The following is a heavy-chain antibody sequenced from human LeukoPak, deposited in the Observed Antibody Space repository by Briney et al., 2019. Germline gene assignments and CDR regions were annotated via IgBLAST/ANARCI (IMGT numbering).Heavy chain of an antibody. CDR1: GGSFSGYY. J-gene: IGHJ4*02. D-gene: IGHD6-6*01. V-gene: IGHV4-34*01. Sequence: SETLSLTCAVYGGSFSGYYWSWIRQPPGKGPEWIGEINHSGSTNYNPSLKSRVTISVDTSKNQFSLKLSSVTAADTAVYYCAREPTSSSPIDYWGQGTLVTVSS. CDR3: AREPTSSSPIDY. CDR2: INHSGST.